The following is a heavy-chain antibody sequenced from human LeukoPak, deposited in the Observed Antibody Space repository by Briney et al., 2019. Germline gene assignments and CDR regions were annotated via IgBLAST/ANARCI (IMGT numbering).Heavy chain of an antibody. D-gene: IGHD6-13*01. CDR2: ISYDGSNK. J-gene: IGHJ4*02. Sequence: PGGSLRLSCAASGFTFSSYGMHWVRQAPGKGLEWVAVISYDGSNKYYADSVKGRLTISRDNSKNTLYLQMNSLRAEDTAVYYCASGKAALSFDYWGQGTLVTVSS. CDR3: ASGKAALSFDY. CDR1: GFTFSSYG. V-gene: IGHV3-30*03.